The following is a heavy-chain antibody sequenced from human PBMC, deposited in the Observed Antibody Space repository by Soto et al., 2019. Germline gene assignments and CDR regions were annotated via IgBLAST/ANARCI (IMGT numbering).Heavy chain of an antibody. J-gene: IGHJ6*04. CDR3: ARRKGVPAAIPPPVHYYNGWDV. CDR2: IYYSGST. CDR1: GGSISSGGYY. Sequence: PSETLSLTCTVSGGSISSGGYYWSWIRQHPGKGLEWIGYIYYSGSTYYNPSLKSRVTISVDTSKNQFSLKLSPVTAADTVVCYWARRKGVPAAIPPPVHYYNGWDVWGKGTTIPVSS. D-gene: IGHD2-2*02. V-gene: IGHV4-31*03.